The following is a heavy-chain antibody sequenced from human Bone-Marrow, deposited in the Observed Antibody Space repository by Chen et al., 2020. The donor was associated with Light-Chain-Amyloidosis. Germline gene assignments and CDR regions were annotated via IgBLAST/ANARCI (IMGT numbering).Heavy chain of an antibody. V-gene: IGHV3-43*02. CDR3: AKSPRYSTGRFDY. CDR1: GFTFDDYA. CDR2: IVGDGRGT. D-gene: IGHD2-8*02. Sequence: EVQLVESGGGVVQPGGSLTLSCAASGFTFDDYAMHWVRQAPGMGLEWVSLIVGDGRGTYYADSVKGRFTISRDNNKNSLSLQMNSLKSEDTALYYCAKSPRYSTGRFDYWGQGTLVTVSS. J-gene: IGHJ4*02.